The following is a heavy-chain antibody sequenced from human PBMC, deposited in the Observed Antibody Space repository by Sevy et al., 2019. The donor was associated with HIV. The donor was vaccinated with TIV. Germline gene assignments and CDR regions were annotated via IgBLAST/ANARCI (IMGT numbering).Heavy chain of an antibody. CDR3: ARAVAGVYYFDY. CDR2: SYYRSTWHK. V-gene: IGHV6-1*01. Sequence: SQTLSLTCVISGDSVSRNGAAWNWIRQSPSRGLEWLGRSYYRSTWHKDYAISVKSRLTITPDTSKNQFFLQLNSVTPEDTAMYYCARAVAGVYYFDYCGQGTLVTVSS. CDR1: GDSVSRNGAA. J-gene: IGHJ4*02. D-gene: IGHD6-19*01.